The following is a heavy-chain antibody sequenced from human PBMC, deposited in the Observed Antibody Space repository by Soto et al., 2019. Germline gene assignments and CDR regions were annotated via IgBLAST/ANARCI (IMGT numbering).Heavy chain of an antibody. CDR2: IYWNDDK. V-gene: IGHV2-5*01. CDR1: GFSLSTSGVG. Sequence: SGPTLVNPTQTLTLTCTFSGFSLSTSGVGVGWIRQPPGKALEWLALIYWNDDKRYSPSLKSRLTITKDTSKNQVVLTMTNMDPVDTATYYCARSYVWGSYRIYYFDYWGRGTLVTVSS. CDR3: ARSYVWGSYRIYYFDY. D-gene: IGHD3-16*02. J-gene: IGHJ4*02.